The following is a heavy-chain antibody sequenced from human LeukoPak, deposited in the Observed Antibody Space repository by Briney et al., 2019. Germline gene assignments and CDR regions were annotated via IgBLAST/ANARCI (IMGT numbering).Heavy chain of an antibody. V-gene: IGHV3-33*08. CDR2: IWYDGSNK. CDR3: ARAEGYYDSSGNDAFDI. D-gene: IGHD3-22*01. Sequence: PGGSLRLSCAASGFTFSDYYMSWIRQAPGKGLEWVAVIWYDGSNKYYADSVKGRFTISRDNSKNTLYLQMNSLRAEDTAVYYCARAEGYYDSSGNDAFDIWGQGTMVTVSS. CDR1: GFTFSDYY. J-gene: IGHJ3*02.